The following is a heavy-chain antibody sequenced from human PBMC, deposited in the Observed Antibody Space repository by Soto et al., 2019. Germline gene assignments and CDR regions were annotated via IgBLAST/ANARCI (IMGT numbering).Heavy chain of an antibody. Sequence: ASVKVSCKASGYTFTGYYMHWVRQAPGQGLEWMGWINPNSGGTNYAQKFQGWVTMTRDTSISTAYMELSRLRSDDTAVYYCASLTRDYYGSALYYYYGMDVWGQGTTVTAP. CDR2: INPNSGGT. J-gene: IGHJ6*02. CDR3: ASLTRDYYGSALYYYYGMDV. D-gene: IGHD3-10*01. V-gene: IGHV1-2*04. CDR1: GYTFTGYY.